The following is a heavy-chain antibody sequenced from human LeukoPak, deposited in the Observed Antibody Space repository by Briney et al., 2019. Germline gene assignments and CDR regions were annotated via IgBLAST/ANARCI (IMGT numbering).Heavy chain of an antibody. D-gene: IGHD6-13*01. CDR2: INSDGSST. V-gene: IGHV3-74*01. CDR3: ARDGVAAAGIPDI. J-gene: IGHJ3*02. CDR1: EFTFSSYW. Sequence: GGSLRLSCAASEFTFSSYWMHWVRQAPGKGLVWVSRINSDGSSTRYADSVKGRFTISRDNAKNTLYLQMNSLRAEDTAVYYCARDGVAAAGIPDIWGQGTMVTVSS.